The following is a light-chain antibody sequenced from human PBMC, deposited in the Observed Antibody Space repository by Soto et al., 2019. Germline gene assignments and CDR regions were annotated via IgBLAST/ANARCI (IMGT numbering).Light chain of an antibody. V-gene: IGKV3-15*01. CDR2: AAS. Sequence: ETAMTQSPASLSVSPGERATLSCRASLSISNNLAWYQQKPGQAPRLLIYAASTRATGIPDRFSGSGSGTEFTLTISSLQSEDFALYYCQQYNDWPPLTFGGGTKVEIK. J-gene: IGKJ4*01. CDR3: QQYNDWPPLT. CDR1: LSISNN.